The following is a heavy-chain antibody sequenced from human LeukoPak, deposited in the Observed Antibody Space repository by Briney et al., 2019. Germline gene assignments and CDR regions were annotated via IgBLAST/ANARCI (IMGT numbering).Heavy chain of an antibody. V-gene: IGHV1-2*02. J-gene: IGHJ4*02. Sequence: ASVKVSCKASGYTFTGYYVHWVRQAPGQGLEWMGWINPNSGGANYAQKFQGRVTMTRDTSISTAYMELSRLRSDDTAVYYCAKDRGGQWLAPGYWGQGTLVTVSS. D-gene: IGHD6-19*01. CDR2: INPNSGGA. CDR1: GYTFTGYY. CDR3: AKDRGGQWLAPGY.